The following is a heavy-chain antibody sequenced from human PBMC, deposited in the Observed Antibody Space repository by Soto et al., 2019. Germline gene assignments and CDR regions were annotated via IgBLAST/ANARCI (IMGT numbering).Heavy chain of an antibody. J-gene: IGHJ4*02. CDR3: AVRGVLMVYASPGGAEFDY. V-gene: IGHV1-69*06. CDR1: GGTFSSYA. D-gene: IGHD2-8*01. Sequence: RASVKVSCKASGGTFSSYAISWVRQAPGQGLEWMGGIIPIFGTANYAQKFQGRVTITADKSTSTAYMELSSLRSEDTAVYYCAVRGVLMVYASPGGAEFDYWGQGTLVTVSS. CDR2: IIPIFGTA.